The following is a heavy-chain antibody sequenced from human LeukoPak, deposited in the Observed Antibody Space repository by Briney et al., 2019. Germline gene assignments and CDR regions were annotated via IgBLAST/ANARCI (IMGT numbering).Heavy chain of an antibody. J-gene: IGHJ5*02. CDR1: GFTFSSFW. CDR2: INQDGSEK. Sequence: GGSLRLSCAASGFTFSSFWMTWVRQAPGKGLEWVANINQDGSEKYYVDSVKGRFTISRENAKNSLYLQMNSLTAGDTAVYYCARDARYCSGGSCYYWFDPWGQGTLVTVSS. V-gene: IGHV3-7*01. CDR3: ARDARYCSGGSCYYWFDP. D-gene: IGHD2-15*01.